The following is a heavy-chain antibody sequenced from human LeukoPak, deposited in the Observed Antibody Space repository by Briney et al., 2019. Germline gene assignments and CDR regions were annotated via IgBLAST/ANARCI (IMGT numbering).Heavy chain of an antibody. CDR1: GFTFSTSW. CDR3: AKEPAGYSSGWPLFN. Sequence: GGSLRLSCEGSGFTFSTSWMHWVRQAPGKGLVWVSRIDSDGSRIAYADSVKGRFTISRDNAKNSLYLQMNSLRAEDTAVYYCAKEPAGYSSGWPLFNWGQGTLVTVSS. D-gene: IGHD6-19*01. V-gene: IGHV3-74*03. CDR2: IDSDGSRI. J-gene: IGHJ4*02.